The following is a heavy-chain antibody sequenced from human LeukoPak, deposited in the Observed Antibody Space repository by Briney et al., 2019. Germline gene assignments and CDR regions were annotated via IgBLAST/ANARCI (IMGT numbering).Heavy chain of an antibody. Sequence: PGGSLRLSCAASGFTFSSYGMHWARQAPGKGLEWVAFIRYDGSNKYYADSVKGRFTISRDNSKNTLYLQMNSLRAEDTAVYYCAKGVTTVSSGPSNWFDPWGQGTLVTVSS. J-gene: IGHJ5*02. D-gene: IGHD4-11*01. V-gene: IGHV3-30*02. CDR1: GFTFSSYG. CDR2: IRYDGSNK. CDR3: AKGVTTVSSGPSNWFDP.